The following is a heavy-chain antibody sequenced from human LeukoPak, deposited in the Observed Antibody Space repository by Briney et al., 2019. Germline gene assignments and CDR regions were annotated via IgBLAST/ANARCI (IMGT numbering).Heavy chain of an antibody. D-gene: IGHD6-6*01. V-gene: IGHV2-5*02. CDR3: AFSKYSRSDFDS. CDR1: GFSLSTNDVG. J-gene: IGHJ4*02. CDR2: IYWDDG. Sequence: SGPTLLKPTQTLTLTCTFSGFSLSTNDVGVGWIRQPPGEALEWLALIYWDDGNSPSQKSRLTITKDTSKNQVVLTMANMDPADTATYYCAFSKYSRSDFDSWGQGTLVTVSS.